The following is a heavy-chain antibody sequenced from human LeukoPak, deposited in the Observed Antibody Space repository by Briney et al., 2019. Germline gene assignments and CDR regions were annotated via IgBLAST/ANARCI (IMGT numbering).Heavy chain of an antibody. CDR3: ARGGLHCSSTSCYDGYFDY. J-gene: IGHJ4*02. CDR2: INHSGST. CDR1: GGSFSGYY. Sequence: SETLSLTCAVYGGSFSGYYWSWIRQPPGKGLEWIGEINHSGSTNYNPSLKSRVTISVDTSKNQFSLKLSSVTAADTAVYYCARGGLHCSSTSCYDGYFDYWGQGTLVTVSS. V-gene: IGHV4-34*01. D-gene: IGHD2-2*01.